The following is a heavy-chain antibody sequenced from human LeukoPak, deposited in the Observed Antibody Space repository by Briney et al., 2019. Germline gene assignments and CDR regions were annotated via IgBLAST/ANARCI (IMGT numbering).Heavy chain of an antibody. CDR3: ARGFGSSSYYYGMDV. D-gene: IGHD6-6*01. CDR1: GFPVGTIY. CDR2: IYSGDST. V-gene: IGHV3-53*01. J-gene: IGHJ6*02. Sequence: GGSLRLSCAASGFPVGTIYMSWVRQAPGKGLEWVSIIYSGDSTYYADSVKGRFTISRDNSKNTLYLQMNSLRAEDTAVYYCARGFGSSSYYYGMDVWGQGTAVIISS.